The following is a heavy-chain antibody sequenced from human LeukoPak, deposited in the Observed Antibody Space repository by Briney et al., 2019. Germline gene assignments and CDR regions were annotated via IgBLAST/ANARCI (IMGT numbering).Heavy chain of an antibody. J-gene: IGHJ4*02. D-gene: IGHD6-19*01. V-gene: IGHV3-30*18. Sequence: GRSLRLSCAASGFTFSSYGMHWVRQAPGKGLEWVAVISYDGTNKYYADSVKGRFTISRDNSKNTLYLQMNSLRAEDTAVYYCAKVSSGWFFDYWGQGTLVTVSS. CDR3: AKVSSGWFFDY. CDR2: ISYDGTNK. CDR1: GFTFSSYG.